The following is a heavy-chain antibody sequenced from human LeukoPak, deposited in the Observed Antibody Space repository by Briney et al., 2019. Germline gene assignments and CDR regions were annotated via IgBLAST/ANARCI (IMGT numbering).Heavy chain of an antibody. J-gene: IGHJ4*02. V-gene: IGHV4-34*01. CDR2: INHSGST. Sequence: SETLSLTCAVYGGSFSGYYWSWIRQPPGKGLEWIGEINHSGSTNYNPSLKSRVTISVDTSKNQFSLKLSSVAAADTAVYYCARGPTVTTTKLDYWGQGTLVTVSS. CDR1: GGSFSGYY. D-gene: IGHD4-17*01. CDR3: ARGPTVTTTKLDY.